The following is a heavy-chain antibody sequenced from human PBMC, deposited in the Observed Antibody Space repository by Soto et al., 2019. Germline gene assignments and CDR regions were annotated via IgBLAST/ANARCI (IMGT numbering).Heavy chain of an antibody. Sequence: QVQLVQSGAEVKKPGSSVKVSCTASGGTFSSYTISWVRQAPGQGLEWMGRIIPIRGIANYAKKFQGRVTITADKSTSTAYMELSSLRSEDTAVYYCAMNRGGIGVVPARNWFDPWGQGTLVTVSS. CDR2: IIPIRGIA. CDR3: AMNRGGIGVVPARNWFDP. D-gene: IGHD2-2*01. J-gene: IGHJ5*02. V-gene: IGHV1-69*02. CDR1: GGTFSSYT.